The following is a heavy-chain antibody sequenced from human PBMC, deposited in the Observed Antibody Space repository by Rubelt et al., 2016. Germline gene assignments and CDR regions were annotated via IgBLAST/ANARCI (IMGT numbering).Heavy chain of an antibody. CDR3: ARAKLRFLEWTYNWFDP. D-gene: IGHD3-3*01. Sequence: TSYAMSWVRQAPGKGLEWVSGISGSGGTTYYADSVKGRFTISRDNAKNSLYLQMNSLRADDTAVYYCARAKLRFLEWTYNWFDPWGQGTLVTDSS. CDR1: TSYA. V-gene: IGHV3-23*01. CDR2: ISGSGGTT. J-gene: IGHJ5*02.